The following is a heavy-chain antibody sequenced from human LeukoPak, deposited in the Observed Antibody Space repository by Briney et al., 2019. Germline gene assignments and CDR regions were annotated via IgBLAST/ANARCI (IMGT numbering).Heavy chain of an antibody. Sequence: PGGSLRLSCAASGFTFSSYAMHWVRQAPGKGLEWVAVISYDGSNKYYADSVKGRFTISRDNSKNTLYLQMNSLRAEDTAVYYCARDHSGYTFDYWGQGTLATVSS. J-gene: IGHJ4*02. CDR2: ISYDGSNK. V-gene: IGHV3-30-3*01. CDR3: ARDHSGYTFDY. D-gene: IGHD3-22*01. CDR1: GFTFSSYA.